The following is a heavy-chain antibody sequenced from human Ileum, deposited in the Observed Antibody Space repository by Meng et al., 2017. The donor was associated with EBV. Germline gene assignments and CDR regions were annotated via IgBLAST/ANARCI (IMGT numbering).Heavy chain of an antibody. CDR3: ARDGGRDGDSDY. V-gene: IGHV4-39*07. Sequence: QLQLQESGPGLVKPSETLSLTCTVSGGSITSTDYYWGWIRQPPGKGLEWIGNIHYTDSTSYNPSLKRRVTISADTSKNQFSLKMTSVTAADTAVYYCARDGGRDGDSDYWGQGSLGTVDS. J-gene: IGHJ4*02. CDR1: GGSITSTDYY. D-gene: IGHD4-17*01. CDR2: IHYTDST.